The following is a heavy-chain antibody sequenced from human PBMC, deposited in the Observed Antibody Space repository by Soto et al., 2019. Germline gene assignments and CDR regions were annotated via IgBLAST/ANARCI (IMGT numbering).Heavy chain of an antibody. CDR2: INPTSGST. D-gene: IGHD6-13*01. CDR3: ARDLAAGDH. Sequence: QVQLVRSGAEVKKPGASVKVSCRASGYTFTNYYIHWVRQAPGQGLEWLGIINPTSGSTNYAQKFQGRVTLTMDTSTTTVYMELSGLRAEDTAIFYCARDLAAGDHWGQGTLVTVSS. CDR1: GYTFTNYY. V-gene: IGHV1-46*01. J-gene: IGHJ4*02.